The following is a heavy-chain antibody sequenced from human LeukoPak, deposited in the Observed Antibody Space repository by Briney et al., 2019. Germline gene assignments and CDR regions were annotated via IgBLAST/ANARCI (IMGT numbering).Heavy chain of an antibody. V-gene: IGHV4-38-2*01. CDR3: ATQPVLEGIAAAAPFDY. J-gene: IGHJ4*02. D-gene: IGHD6-13*01. CDR1: GYSISSGYY. Sequence: PSETLPLTCAVSGYSISSGYYWGWIRQPPGKGLEWIGSIYHSGSTYYNPSLKSRVTISVDTSKNQFSLKLSSVTAADTAVYYCATQPVLEGIAAAAPFDYWGQGTLVTVSS. CDR2: IYHSGST.